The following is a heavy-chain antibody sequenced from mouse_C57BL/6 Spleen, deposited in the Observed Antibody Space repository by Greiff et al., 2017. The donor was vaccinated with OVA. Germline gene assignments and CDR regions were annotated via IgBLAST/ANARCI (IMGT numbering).Heavy chain of an antibody. J-gene: IGHJ1*03. CDR3: AGPRYFDV. CDR2: INPNNGGT. CDR1: GYTFTDYY. V-gene: IGHV1-26*01. Sequence: EVQLQQSGPELVKPGASVKISCKASGYTFTDYYMNWVKQSHGKSLEWIGDINPNNGGTSYNQKFKGKATLTVDKSSSTAYMELRSLTSEDSAVYYCAGPRYFDVWGTGTTVTVSS.